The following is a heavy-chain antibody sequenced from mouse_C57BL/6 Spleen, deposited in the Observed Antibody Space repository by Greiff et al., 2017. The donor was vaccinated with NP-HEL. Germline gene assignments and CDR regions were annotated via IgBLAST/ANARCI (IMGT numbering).Heavy chain of an antibody. J-gene: IGHJ2*01. CDR3: ARSETAQAPYFDY. Sequence: VQLQQSGPELVKPGASVKISCKASGYAFSSSWMNWVKQRPGKGLEWIGRIYPGDGDTNYNGKFKGKATLTADKSSSTAYMQLSSLTSEDSAVYFCARSETAQAPYFDYWGQGTTLTVSS. D-gene: IGHD3-2*02. CDR1: GYAFSSSW. V-gene: IGHV1-82*01. CDR2: IYPGDGDT.